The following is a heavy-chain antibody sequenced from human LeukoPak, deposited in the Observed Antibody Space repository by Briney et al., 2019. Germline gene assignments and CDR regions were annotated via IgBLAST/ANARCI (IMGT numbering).Heavy chain of an antibody. D-gene: IGHD6-19*01. CDR1: GFTFVNYG. Sequence: GGSLRLSCAASGFTFVNYGMSWVRQAPGKGLEWVSAISGSGDSTNSADSVEGRFTISRDNSKNTLSLQMNSLRAEDTAVYYCAKAYSIGWNYFDYWGQGTLVTVSS. CDR3: AKAYSIGWNYFDY. J-gene: IGHJ4*02. CDR2: ISGSGDST. V-gene: IGHV3-23*01.